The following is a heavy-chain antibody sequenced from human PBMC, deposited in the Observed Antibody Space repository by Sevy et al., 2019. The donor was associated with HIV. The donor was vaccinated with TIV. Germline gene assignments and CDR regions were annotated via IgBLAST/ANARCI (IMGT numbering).Heavy chain of an antibody. V-gene: IGHV3-48*02. Sequence: GGSLRLSCAASGFTFSSYSMNWVRQAPGKGLEWVSYISTSSNTVYYADSVKGRFTISRGNAKNSLYLQMNSLRDEDTAVYYCARSVLGHCSSTSCYQYYFDYWGQGTLVTVSS. CDR1: GFTFSSYS. CDR3: ARSVLGHCSSTSCYQYYFDY. J-gene: IGHJ4*02. D-gene: IGHD2-2*01. CDR2: ISTSSNTV.